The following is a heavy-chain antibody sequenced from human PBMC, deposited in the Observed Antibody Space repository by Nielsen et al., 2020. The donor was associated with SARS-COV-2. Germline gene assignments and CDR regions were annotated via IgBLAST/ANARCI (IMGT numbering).Heavy chain of an antibody. CDR3: ARDKGDYGSEAAGMDV. CDR1: GFTFSDYY. Sequence: SLKISCAASGFTFSDYYMNWIRQAPGKGLEWVSFISFSGSETDYADSVRGRITIFRDNAKNSVSLQMNSLRPEDTAVYYCARDKGDYGSEAAGMDVWGQGTTVTVSS. D-gene: IGHD4-17*01. V-gene: IGHV3-11*05. CDR2: ISFSGSET. J-gene: IGHJ6*02.